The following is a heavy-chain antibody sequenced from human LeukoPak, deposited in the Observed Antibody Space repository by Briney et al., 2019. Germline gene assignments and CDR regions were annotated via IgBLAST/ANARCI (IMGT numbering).Heavy chain of an antibody. V-gene: IGHV1-69*05. J-gene: IGHJ6*03. CDR3: ASAVRGVIITSYYMDV. CDR1: GYTFTSYA. D-gene: IGHD3-10*01. CDR2: IIPIFGTA. Sequence: ASVKVSCKASGYTFTSYAISWVRQAPGQGLEWMGGIIPIFGTANYAQKFQGRVTITTDESTSTAYMELSSLRSEDTAVYYCASAVRGVIITSYYMDVWGKGTTVTVSS.